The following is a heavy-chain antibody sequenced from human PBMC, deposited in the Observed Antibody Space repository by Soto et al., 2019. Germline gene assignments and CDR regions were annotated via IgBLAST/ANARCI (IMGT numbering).Heavy chain of an antibody. CDR3: ARGPRVVVVPAASRYWYFDL. Sequence: SETLSLTCAVYGGSFSGYYWSWIRQPPGKGLEWIGEINHSGSTNYNPSLKSRVTISVDTSKNQFSLKLSSVTAADTAVYYCARGPRVVVVPAASRYWYFDLWGRGTLVTVSS. CDR1: GGSFSGYY. D-gene: IGHD2-2*01. V-gene: IGHV4-34*01. CDR2: INHSGST. J-gene: IGHJ2*01.